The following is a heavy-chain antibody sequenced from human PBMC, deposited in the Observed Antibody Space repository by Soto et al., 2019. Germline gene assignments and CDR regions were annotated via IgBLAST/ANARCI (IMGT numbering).Heavy chain of an antibody. Sequence: SVKVSCKASGGTFSSYAISWVRQAPGQGLEWMGGIIPIFGTANYAQKFQGRVTITADESTSTAYMELSSLRSEDTAVYYCAPPGSRGRYFDWARAFDIWGQGTMVTVS. J-gene: IGHJ3*02. CDR3: APPGSRGRYFDWARAFDI. CDR1: GGTFSSYA. V-gene: IGHV1-69*13. CDR2: IIPIFGTA. D-gene: IGHD3-9*01.